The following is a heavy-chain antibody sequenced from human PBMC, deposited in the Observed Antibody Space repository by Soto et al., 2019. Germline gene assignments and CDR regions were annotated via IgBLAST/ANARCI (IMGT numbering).Heavy chain of an antibody. J-gene: IGHJ6*03. CDR1: GFTFSSYG. D-gene: IGHD4-4*01. Sequence: QVQLVESGGGVVQPGRSLRLSCAASGFTFSSYGMHWVRQAPGKWLEWVAVIWYDGSNKYYADSVKGRFNISRDNSKNTLYLQMNSLRAEDTAVYYCARDHSDYEGTTFYYMDVWGKGTTVTVSS. CDR3: ARDHSDYEGTTFYYMDV. V-gene: IGHV3-33*01. CDR2: IWYDGSNK.